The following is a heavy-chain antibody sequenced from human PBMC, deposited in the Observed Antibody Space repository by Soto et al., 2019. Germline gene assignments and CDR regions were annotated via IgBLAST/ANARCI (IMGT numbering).Heavy chain of an antibody. CDR2: ISWDSATV. J-gene: IGHJ5*02. V-gene: IGHV3-9*01. CDR1: GFTFDDCA. D-gene: IGHD3-9*01. CDR3: VQGRYPTMATPLDH. Sequence: LRLSCSASGFTFDDCAMHWVRQAPGKGPEWVSGISWDSATVGYAESVKGRFTITRDDAKNSLYLQMDSLRREDTALYYCVQGRYPTMATPLDHWGQGTLVTVSS.